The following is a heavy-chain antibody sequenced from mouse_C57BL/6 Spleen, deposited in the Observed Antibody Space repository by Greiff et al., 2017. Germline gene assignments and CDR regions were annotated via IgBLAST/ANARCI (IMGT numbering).Heavy chain of an antibody. D-gene: IGHD1-1*01. CDR2: IWSGGST. Sequence: VQLQQSGPGLVQPSQSLSITCTVSGFSLTSYGVHWVRQSPGKGLEWLGVIWSGGSTDYNAAFISRLSISKDNSKSQVFFKMNSLQADDTAIYYCARNGVTTVVEEPSWFAYWGQGTLVTVSA. CDR3: ARNGVTTVVEEPSWFAY. CDR1: GFSLTSYG. V-gene: IGHV2-2*01. J-gene: IGHJ3*01.